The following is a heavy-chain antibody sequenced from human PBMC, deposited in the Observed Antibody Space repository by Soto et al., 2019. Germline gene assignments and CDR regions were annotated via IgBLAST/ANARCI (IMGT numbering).Heavy chain of an antibody. CDR2: IYYSGST. Sequence: SETLSLTCTFSGCSISSYYWSWIRQPPGKGLEWIGYIYYSGSTNYSPSLKSRVTISVDTSKNQFSLKLSSVTAADTAVYYCARDRVAGVFDYWGQGTLVSVSS. CDR1: GCSISSYY. V-gene: IGHV4-59*01. CDR3: ARDRVAGVFDY. D-gene: IGHD2-15*01. J-gene: IGHJ4*02.